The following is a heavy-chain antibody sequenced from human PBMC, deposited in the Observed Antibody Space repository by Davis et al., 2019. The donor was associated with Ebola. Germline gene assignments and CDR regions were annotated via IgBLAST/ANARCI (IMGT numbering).Heavy chain of an antibody. J-gene: IGHJ4*02. CDR2: IKEDGSEK. CDR1: GITFSRNW. Sequence: GGSLRLSCAASGITFSRNWMSWVRQAPGKGLEWVATIKEDGSEKYYVDSVKGRFTISRDNAKNSLYLQMNSLRVEDTAVYYCARSSSGYFYGLDYWGQGTLVTVSS. V-gene: IGHV3-7*01. CDR3: ARSSSGYFYGLDY. D-gene: IGHD3-22*01.